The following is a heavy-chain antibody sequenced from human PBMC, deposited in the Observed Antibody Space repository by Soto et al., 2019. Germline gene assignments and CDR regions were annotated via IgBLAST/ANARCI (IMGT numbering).Heavy chain of an antibody. CDR1: GFTLRDYW. V-gene: IGHV3-7*01. CDR3: LRTTSAFGI. D-gene: IGHD4-17*01. CDR2: IKQDGSEI. J-gene: IGHJ3*02. Sequence: EVQLVESGGGLVQPGGSLRLSCAASGFTLRDYWMSWVRQAPGKGLEWVANIKQDGSEIYYVDSVEGRFTISRDNAKNSMFLQMNSLRAEDTAVYYCLRTTSAFGIWGQGTLVTVSS.